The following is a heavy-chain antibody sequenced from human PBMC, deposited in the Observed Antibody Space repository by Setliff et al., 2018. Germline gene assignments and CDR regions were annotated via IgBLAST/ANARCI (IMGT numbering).Heavy chain of an antibody. V-gene: IGHV1-2*02. J-gene: IGHJ6*03. Sequence: AASVKVSCKTSGYSFTDYYIHWVRQAPGQGLEWMGWINPNSGGTTYAQTFQGRVAMTKDSSIRTAYMELTGLTSDDTAVYYCARGPWKHSAYYYYYYMDVWGKGTTVTVSS. D-gene: IGHD1-1*01. CDR2: INPNSGGT. CDR1: GYSFTDYY. CDR3: ARGPWKHSAYYYYYYMDV.